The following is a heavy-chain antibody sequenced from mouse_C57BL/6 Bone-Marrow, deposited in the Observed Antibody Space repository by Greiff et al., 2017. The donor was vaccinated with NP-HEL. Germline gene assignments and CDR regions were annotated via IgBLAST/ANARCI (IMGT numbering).Heavy chain of an antibody. D-gene: IGHD1-1*01. J-gene: IGHJ3*01. Sequence: EVKLVESGGGLVQPKGSLKLSCAASGFNFNTYAMHWVRQAPGKGLEWVARIRSKSSNYATYYADSVKDRFTISRDDSQSMLYLQMNNLKTEDTAMYYCVRDPSYYYGSSPWFAYWGQGTLVTVSA. V-gene: IGHV10-3*01. CDR3: VRDPSYYYGSSPWFAY. CDR1: GFNFNTYA. CDR2: IRSKSSNYAT.